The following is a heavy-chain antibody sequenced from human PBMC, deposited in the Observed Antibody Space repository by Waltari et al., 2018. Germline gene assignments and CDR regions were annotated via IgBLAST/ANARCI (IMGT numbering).Heavy chain of an antibody. J-gene: IGHJ3*02. CDR2: MNPNSGNT. D-gene: IGHD2-21*01. Sequence: QVQLVQSGAEVKKPGASVKVSCKASGYTFTSYDITWVRQATGQGLEWMGWMNPNSGNTGYAQKFQGRVTITRNTSISTAYMELSSLRSEDTAVYYCARMAYCGGDCYFGAFDIWGQGTMVTVSS. V-gene: IGHV1-8*03. CDR1: GYTFTSYD. CDR3: ARMAYCGGDCYFGAFDI.